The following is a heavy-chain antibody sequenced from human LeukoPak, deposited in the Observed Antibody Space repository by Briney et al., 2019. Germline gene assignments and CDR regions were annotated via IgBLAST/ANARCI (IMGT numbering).Heavy chain of an antibody. J-gene: IGHJ4*02. V-gene: IGHV3-23*01. Sequence: GRSLRLSCAASGFTFSTYAMSWVRQAPGKGLEWVSTISGGADRTYYADSVKGRFTISRDNSKNTLSLQMNSLRAEDAAVYYCAGSSASRGYNYGRFDCWGQGTLVTVSS. CDR3: AGSSASRGYNYGRFDC. D-gene: IGHD5-18*01. CDR1: GFTFSTYA. CDR2: ISGGADRT.